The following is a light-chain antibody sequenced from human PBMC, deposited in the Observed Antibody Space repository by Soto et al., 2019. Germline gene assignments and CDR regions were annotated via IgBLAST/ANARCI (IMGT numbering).Light chain of an antibody. J-gene: IGKJ1*01. CDR3: QQYNSYSPLT. CDR2: DAS. Sequence: DIQMTQSPSTLSASVGDRVTITCRASQSISSWLAWYQQKPGKAPKLLIYDASSLESGVPSRFSGCGSGTEFTLTISSLQPDDFAPYSCQQYNSYSPLTFGQGTKVEIK. CDR1: QSISSW. V-gene: IGKV1-5*01.